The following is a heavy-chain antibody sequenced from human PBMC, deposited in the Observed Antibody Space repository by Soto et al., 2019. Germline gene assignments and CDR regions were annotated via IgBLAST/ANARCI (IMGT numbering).Heavy chain of an antibody. D-gene: IGHD2-2*01. CDR1: GGSISSGGYY. CDR2: IYYSGST. J-gene: IGHJ5*02. CDR3: ARTEQPYLIVVVPAAMHFDP. V-gene: IGHV4-31*03. Sequence: SETLSLTCTVSGGSISSGGYYWSWIRQHPGKGLEWIGYIYYSGSTYYNPSLKSRVTISVDTSKNQFSLKLSSVTAADTAVYYCARTEQPYLIVVVPAAMHFDPWGQGTLVTVSS.